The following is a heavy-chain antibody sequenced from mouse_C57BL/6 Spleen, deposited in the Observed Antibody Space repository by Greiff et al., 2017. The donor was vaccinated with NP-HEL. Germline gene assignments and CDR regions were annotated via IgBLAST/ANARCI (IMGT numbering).Heavy chain of an antibody. CDR1: GYTFTDYE. Sequence: QVQLKQSGAELVRPGASVTLSCKASGYTFTDYEMHWVKQTPVHGLEWIGAIDPETGGTAYNQKFKGKAILTADKSSSTAYMELRSLTSEDSAVYYCTRGWDVGGYAMDYWGQGTSVTVSS. CDR3: TRGWDVGGYAMDY. CDR2: IDPETGGT. J-gene: IGHJ4*01. D-gene: IGHD4-1*01. V-gene: IGHV1-15*01.